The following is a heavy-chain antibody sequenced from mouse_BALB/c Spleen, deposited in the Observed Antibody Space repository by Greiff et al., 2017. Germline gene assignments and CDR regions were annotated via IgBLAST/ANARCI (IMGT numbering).Heavy chain of an antibody. CDR3: ARGDGNYPFAY. V-gene: IGHV1-67*01. CDR1: SYTFTDYA. J-gene: IGHJ3*01. D-gene: IGHD2-1*01. CDR2: ISTYYGNT. Sequence: VQLQQSGPELVRPGVSVKISCKGSSYTFTDYAMHWVKQSHAKSLECIGVISTYYGNTNYNQKFKGKATMTVDKSSSTAYMELARLTSEDSAVYYCARGDGNYPFAYWGQGTLVTVSA.